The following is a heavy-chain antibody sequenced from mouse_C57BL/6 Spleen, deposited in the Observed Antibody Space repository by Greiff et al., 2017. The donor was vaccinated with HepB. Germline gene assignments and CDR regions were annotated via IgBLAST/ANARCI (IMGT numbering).Heavy chain of an antibody. CDR2: INPSTGGT. J-gene: IGHJ4*01. CDR3: ANYYYGSSPYAMDY. D-gene: IGHD1-1*01. V-gene: IGHV1-42*01. CDR1: GYSFTGYY. Sequence: EVKLQQSGPELVKPGASVKISCKASGYSFTGYYMNWVKQSPEKSLEWIGEINPSTGGTTYNQKFKAKATLTVDKSSSTAYMQLKSLTSEDSAVYYCANYYYGSSPYAMDYWGQGTSVTVSS.